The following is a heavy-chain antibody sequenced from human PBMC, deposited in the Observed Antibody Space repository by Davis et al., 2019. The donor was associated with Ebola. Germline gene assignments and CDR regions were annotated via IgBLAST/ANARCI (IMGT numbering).Heavy chain of an antibody. CDR3: ARGRSQWLRRGWDY. D-gene: IGHD5-12*01. V-gene: IGHV4-59*12. CDR1: GGSISSYY. Sequence: PSETLSLTCTVSGGSISSYYWSWIRQPPGKGLEWIGYIYYSGSTNYNPSLKSRVTISVDTSKNQFSLKLSSVTAADTAVYYCARGRSQWLRRGWDYWGQGTLVTVSS. J-gene: IGHJ4*02. CDR2: IYYSGST.